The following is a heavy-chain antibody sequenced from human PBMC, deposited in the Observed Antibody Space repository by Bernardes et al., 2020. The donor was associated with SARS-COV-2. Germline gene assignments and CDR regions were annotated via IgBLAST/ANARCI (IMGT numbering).Heavy chain of an antibody. CDR3: AHRLDYYDSLG. D-gene: IGHD3-22*01. V-gene: IGHV2-5*01. J-gene: IGHJ4*02. Sequence: SGPTLVKPTQTLTLTCTFSGFSLSTSEVAVGWIRQPPGKALEWLALIYWNDDKRYSPSLKSRLTITKDTSKNQVVLTMTNMDPVDTATYYCAHRLDYYDSLGWDQGTLVTVSS. CDR2: IYWNDDK. CDR1: GFSLSTSEVA.